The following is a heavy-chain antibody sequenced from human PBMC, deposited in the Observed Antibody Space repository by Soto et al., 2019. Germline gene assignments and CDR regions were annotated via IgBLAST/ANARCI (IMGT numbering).Heavy chain of an antibody. Sequence: QVQLQQWGAGLLKPSETLSLTCAVYGGSFSGYYWSWIRQPPGKGLEWIGEINHSGSTNYNPSLKSRVTISVDTSKNQFSPKLSSVTAADTAVYYCARGKGYSSGWAYNWFDPWGQGTLVTVSS. CDR2: INHSGST. V-gene: IGHV4-34*01. CDR3: ARGKGYSSGWAYNWFDP. CDR1: GGSFSGYY. D-gene: IGHD6-19*01. J-gene: IGHJ5*02.